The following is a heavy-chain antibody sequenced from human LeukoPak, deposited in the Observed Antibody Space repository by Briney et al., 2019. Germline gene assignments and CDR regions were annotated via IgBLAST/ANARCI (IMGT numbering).Heavy chain of an antibody. CDR3: TRRPYCSGGSCYGTGAWFDP. CDR2: FYHSGST. J-gene: IGHJ5*02. CDR1: GYSISSGYY. D-gene: IGHD2-15*01. Sequence: SETLSLTCTVSGYSISSGYYWGWIRQPPGKGLEWIGSFYHSGSTYYNPSLKSRITISVDTSKNQFSLKLSSVTAADTAVYYCTRRPYCSGGSCYGTGAWFDPWGQGTLVTVSS. V-gene: IGHV4-38-2*02.